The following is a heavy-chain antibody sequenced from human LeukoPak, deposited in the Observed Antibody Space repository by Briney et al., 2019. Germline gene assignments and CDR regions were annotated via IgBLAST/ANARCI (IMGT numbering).Heavy chain of an antibody. V-gene: IGHV3-48*03. CDR3: ARDRGIAVAGIFDY. CDR2: ISSSGSTI. J-gene: IGHJ4*02. CDR1: GFTFSSYE. D-gene: IGHD6-19*01. Sequence: PGGSLRLSCAASGFTFSSYEMNWVRQAPGKGLEWVSYISSSGSTIYYADSVKGRFTISRDNAKNSLYLQMNSLRAEDAAVYYCARDRGIAVAGIFDYWGQGTLITVSS.